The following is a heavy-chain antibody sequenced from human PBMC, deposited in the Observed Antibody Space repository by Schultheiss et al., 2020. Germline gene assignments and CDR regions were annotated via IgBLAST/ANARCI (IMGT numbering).Heavy chain of an antibody. D-gene: IGHD3-10*01. Sequence: GGSLRLSCAASGFTFSSYGMHWVRQAPGKGLEWVAFIAYDGTNRWYADSVKGRFTISRDNSKNTLYLQMNSLRAEDTAVYYCARNMVRGVGSRNYGMDVWGQGTTVTVSS. CDR1: GFTFSSYG. CDR2: IAYDGTNR. V-gene: IGHV3-30*03. J-gene: IGHJ6*02. CDR3: ARNMVRGVGSRNYGMDV.